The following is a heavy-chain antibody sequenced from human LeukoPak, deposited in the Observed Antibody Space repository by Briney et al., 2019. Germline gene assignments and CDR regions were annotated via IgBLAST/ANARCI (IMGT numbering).Heavy chain of an antibody. CDR3: ARDQRIRFSSWAPPRLWYFDL. CDR2: INHSGST. J-gene: IGHJ2*01. D-gene: IGHD6-13*01. V-gene: IGHV4-34*01. Sequence: SETLSLTCAVCGGSFSGYYWSWIRQPPGKGLEWIGEINHSGSTNYNPSLKSRVTTSVDTSKNQFSLKLSSVTAADTAVYYCARDQRIRFSSWAPPRLWYFDLWGRGTLVTVSS. CDR1: GGSFSGYY.